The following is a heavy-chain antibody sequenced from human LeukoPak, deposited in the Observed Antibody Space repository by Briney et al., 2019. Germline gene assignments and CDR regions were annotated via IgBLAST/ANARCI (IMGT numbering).Heavy chain of an antibody. Sequence: PGGSLRLSXAASGFTFSTYGMHWVRQAPGKGLEWVAFIRYDGNNKDYADSVKGRFSISRDNSKNTLYLQMNSLRAEDTAVYYCAKGGGYSYENYYFYMDVWGKGTTVTVSS. D-gene: IGHD5-18*01. CDR1: GFTFSTYG. CDR2: IRYDGNNK. CDR3: AKGGGYSYENYYFYMDV. J-gene: IGHJ6*03. V-gene: IGHV3-30*02.